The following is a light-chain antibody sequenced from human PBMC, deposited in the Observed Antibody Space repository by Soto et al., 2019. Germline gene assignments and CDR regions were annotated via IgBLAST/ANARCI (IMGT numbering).Light chain of an antibody. V-gene: IGKV3-20*01. CDR2: AVS. Sequence: EIVLTQSPGTLSLSPGERATLSCRASQSLYNSFLAWYQQKPGQTPRLLINAVSNRATGVPDRFSGSGSGTDFTLTISRLEPEDFAVSYCQQYGSPPHTFGQGTKVEI. CDR1: QSLYNSF. CDR3: QQYGSPPHT. J-gene: IGKJ2*01.